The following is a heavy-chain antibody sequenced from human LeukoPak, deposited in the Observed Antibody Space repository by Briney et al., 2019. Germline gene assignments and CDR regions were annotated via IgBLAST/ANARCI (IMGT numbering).Heavy chain of an antibody. J-gene: IGHJ4*02. Sequence: GSLRLSCAASGFTFSDYYMSWIRQAPGKGLEWISYISSSSSYTNYVDSVKGRFTISRDNAKNSLYLQMNSLRAEDTAVYYCVRAVSVSSYYFDCWGQGTLVTVSS. V-gene: IGHV3-11*05. CDR1: GFTFSDYY. D-gene: IGHD5/OR15-5a*01. CDR3: VRAVSVSSYYFDC. CDR2: ISSSSSYT.